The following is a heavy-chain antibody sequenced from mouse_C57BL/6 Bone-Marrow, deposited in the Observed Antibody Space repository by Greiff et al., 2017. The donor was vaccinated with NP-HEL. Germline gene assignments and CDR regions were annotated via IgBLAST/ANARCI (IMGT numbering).Heavy chain of an antibody. CDR1: GFTFSDYY. Sequence: EVMLVESGGGLVQPGGSLKLSCAASGFTFSDYYMYWVRQTPEKRLEWVAYISNGGGSTYYPDTVKGRFTFSRDNAKNTLYLQMSRLKSEDTAKYYCTADYSNYDYAMDYWGQGTSVTVSS. CDR2: ISNGGGST. V-gene: IGHV5-12*01. CDR3: TADYSNYDYAMDY. J-gene: IGHJ4*01. D-gene: IGHD2-5*01.